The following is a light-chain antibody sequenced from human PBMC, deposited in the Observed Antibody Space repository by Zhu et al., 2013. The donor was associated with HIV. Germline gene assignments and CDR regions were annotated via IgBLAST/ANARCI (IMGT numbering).Light chain of an antibody. CDR2: SAS. J-gene: IGKJ5*01. V-gene: IGKV1-12*01. Sequence: DIQLTQSPSSVSASVGDRVTITCRASQGVSSWLAWYQQKPGKAPKLLIYSASNLQSGVPSRFSGSGSGTDFTLTINSLQPEDVATYYCQQAQSFPITFGQGTRLEIK. CDR1: QGVSSW. CDR3: QQAQSFPIT.